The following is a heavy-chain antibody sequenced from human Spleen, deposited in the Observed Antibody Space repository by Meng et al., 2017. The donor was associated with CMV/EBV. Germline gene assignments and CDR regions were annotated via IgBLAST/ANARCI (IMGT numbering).Heavy chain of an antibody. CDR1: GFIFRDYY. J-gene: IGHJ4*02. V-gene: IGHV3-11*01. CDR3: ARVRRYSGAIFNDY. Sequence: GGSLRLSCSTSGFIFRDYYMSWIRQAPGKGLEWVSHISSTGSLVFYADSVKGRFTISRNNAKSSLYLQMYDLRAEDTAVYYCARVRRYSGAIFNDYWGQGTMVTVSS. CDR2: ISSTGSLV. D-gene: IGHD1-26*01.